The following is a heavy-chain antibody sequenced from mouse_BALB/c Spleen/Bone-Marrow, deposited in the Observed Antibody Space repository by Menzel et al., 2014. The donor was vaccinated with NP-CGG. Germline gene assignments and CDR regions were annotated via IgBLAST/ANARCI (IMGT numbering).Heavy chain of an antibody. CDR1: GFDFSRYW. CDR3: ARLGYHGGFAY. V-gene: IGHV4-1*02. CDR2: INPDSRTI. D-gene: IGHD5-1-1*01. J-gene: IGHJ3*01. Sequence: EVKLVESGGGLVQPGGSLKLSCAASGFDFSRYWMSWVRQAPGKGLEWIGEINPDSRTINYTPSLKDKFIISRDNAKNTLNLQVSKVRSEDTALYYCARLGYHGGFAYWGQGTLVTVSA.